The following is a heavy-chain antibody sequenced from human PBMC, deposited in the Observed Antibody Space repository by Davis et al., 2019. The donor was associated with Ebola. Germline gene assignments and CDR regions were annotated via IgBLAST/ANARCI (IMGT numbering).Heavy chain of an antibody. V-gene: IGHV3-21*01. CDR3: ARDPEYYDFWSGYYYYYYGMDV. D-gene: IGHD3-3*01. CDR1: GFTFSSYS. Sequence: GESLKISCAASGFTFSSYSMNWVRQAPGKGLEWVSSISSSSSYIYYADSVKGRFTISRDNAKNSLYLQMNSLRAEDTAVYYCARDPEYYDFWSGYYYYYYGMDVWGQGTTVTVSS. J-gene: IGHJ6*02. CDR2: ISSSSSYI.